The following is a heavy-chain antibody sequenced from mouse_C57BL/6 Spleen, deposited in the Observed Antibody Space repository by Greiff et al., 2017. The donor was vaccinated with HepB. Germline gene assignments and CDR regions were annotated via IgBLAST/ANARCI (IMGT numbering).Heavy chain of an antibody. CDR1: GFTLTSYG. J-gene: IGHJ4*01. D-gene: IGHD2-2*01. CDR2: IWSDGST. CDR3: ARQGGYEQAMDY. V-gene: IGHV2-6-1*01. Sequence: VMLVASGPGLVAPSQSLSITCTVSGFTLTSYGVHWVRQPPGTGLEWLVVIWSDGSTTYNSALKSRLSISKDNAKSQVFLKMNSLQTDDTAMYYCARQGGYEQAMDYWGQGTSVTVSS.